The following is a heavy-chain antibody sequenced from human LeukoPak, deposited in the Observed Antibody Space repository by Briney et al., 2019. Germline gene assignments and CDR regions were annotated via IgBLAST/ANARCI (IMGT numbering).Heavy chain of an antibody. V-gene: IGHV3-23*01. D-gene: IGHD1-14*01. Sequence: GGSLRLSCAASGFTFSTYAMGWVRQAPGKGLEWVSAISGSGASTFYADSVKGRFTISRDNSKNTLYLQMDSLRAEDTAVYYCTKRQRNHNFDYWGQGTLVTVS. J-gene: IGHJ4*02. CDR3: TKRQRNHNFDY. CDR1: GFTFSTYA. CDR2: ISGSGAST.